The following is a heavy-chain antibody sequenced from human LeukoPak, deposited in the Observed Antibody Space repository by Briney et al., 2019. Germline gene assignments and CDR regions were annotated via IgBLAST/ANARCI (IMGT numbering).Heavy chain of an antibody. J-gene: IGHJ4*02. CDR2: INPNCGGT. Sequence: ASVTVSCKGSGYTFTGYYMHWLRQPPARGLEWMGWINPNCGGTNYVQRFQGRVTITRDTSISTAYMELSRLRSDDPAVYYCARGEYYDRSAYCFDWGQGTLVTVSS. D-gene: IGHD3-22*01. CDR1: GYTFTGYY. CDR3: ARGEYYDRSAYCFD. V-gene: IGHV1-2*02.